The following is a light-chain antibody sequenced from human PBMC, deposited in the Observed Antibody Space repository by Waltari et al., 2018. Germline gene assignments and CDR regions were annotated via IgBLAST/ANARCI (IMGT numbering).Light chain of an antibody. CDR3: QQYNDWPLS. V-gene: IGKV3-15*01. CDR1: QSVTTN. J-gene: IGKJ4*01. CDR2: RAS. Sequence: VMTQSPATLSVSPGQIVTLSCRDSQSVTTNLAWYQQKPGQAPRILIYRASTRATNIPARFSGSGSGTEFTLTISRMQSEDFAFYHCQQYNDWPLSFGGGTKLEI.